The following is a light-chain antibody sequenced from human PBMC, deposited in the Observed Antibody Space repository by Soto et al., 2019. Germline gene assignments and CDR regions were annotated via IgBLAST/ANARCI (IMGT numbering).Light chain of an antibody. J-gene: IGKJ1*01. V-gene: IGKV1-5*01. CDR1: QSISSW. CDR2: DAS. Sequence: DIQMTQSPSTLSASVGDRVTITCRASQSISSWLAWYQQKPGKARKVLIYDASSLESGVPSRFSGSGSGTEFTLTISSLQPDDFATYYCQQYNSYSWTFGQGTKVEIK. CDR3: QQYNSYSWT.